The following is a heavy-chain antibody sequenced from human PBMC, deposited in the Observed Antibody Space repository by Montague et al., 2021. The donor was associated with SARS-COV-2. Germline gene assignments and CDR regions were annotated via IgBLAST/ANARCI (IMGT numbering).Heavy chain of an antibody. CDR3: AREAWFGDRTSAADYCGMDV. CDR1: GGSISSYY. J-gene: IGHJ6*02. CDR2: IYTSGST. V-gene: IGHV4-4*07. Sequence: SETLSLTCTVSGGSISSYYWSWIRQPAGKGLEWIGRIYTSGSTNXNPSLKSRVTMSVDTSKNQFSLKLSSVTAADTAVYYCAREAWFGDRTSAADYCGMDVWGQGTTVTVSS. D-gene: IGHD3-10*01.